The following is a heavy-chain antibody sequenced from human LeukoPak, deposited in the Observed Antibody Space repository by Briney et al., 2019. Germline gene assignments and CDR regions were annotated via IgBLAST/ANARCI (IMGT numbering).Heavy chain of an antibody. D-gene: IGHD5-24*01. CDR2: IDGSSGYI. J-gene: IGHJ6*03. CDR1: GFTFSRDT. V-gene: IGHV3-21*01. Sequence: PGGSLRLSCAGYGFTFSRDTMNWVRQAPGKGLESVSSIDGSSGYIHYADSVKGRFTISRDNSKNTLYLQMNSLRPEDTAVYYCARDTGDGYTPPDYYYSMDVWGKGTTVTVSS. CDR3: ARDTGDGYTPPDYYYSMDV.